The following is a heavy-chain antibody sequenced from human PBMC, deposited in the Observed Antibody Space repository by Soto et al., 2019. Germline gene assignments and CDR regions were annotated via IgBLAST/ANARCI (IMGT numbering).Heavy chain of an antibody. CDR3: ATVDSGYCSGGSCYYFDY. V-gene: IGHV4-39*01. CDR2: SSYSGST. Sequence: LGPLSLTCTVSGGSISSSSSYWGWIRQTPGKGLEWIGSSSYSGSTYSRPPLKSGVTISVDTSKNQFSLKRSSVTAADTAGYYCATVDSGYCSGGSCYYFDYWGQGTLVTVS. D-gene: IGHD2-15*01. J-gene: IGHJ4*02. CDR1: GGSISSSSSY.